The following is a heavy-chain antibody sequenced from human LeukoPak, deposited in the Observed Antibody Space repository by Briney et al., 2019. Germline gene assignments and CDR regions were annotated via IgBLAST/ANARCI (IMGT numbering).Heavy chain of an antibody. Sequence: GGSLRLSCAASEFTFSNYAMSWVRQAPGKGLEWVSSISGSGGSTHYADSVKGRFTISRDKTKNTLYLQMNSLRAEDTAVYYCAKSSYYDASGFYREYYFDYWGQGTLVTVSS. J-gene: IGHJ4*02. CDR3: AKSSYYDASGFYREYYFDY. CDR1: EFTFSNYA. D-gene: IGHD3-22*01. V-gene: IGHV3-23*01. CDR2: ISGSGGST.